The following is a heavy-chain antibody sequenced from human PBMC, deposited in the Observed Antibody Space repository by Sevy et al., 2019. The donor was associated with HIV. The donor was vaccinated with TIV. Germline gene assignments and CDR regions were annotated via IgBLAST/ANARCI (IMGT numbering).Heavy chain of an antibody. J-gene: IGHJ4*02. D-gene: IGHD2-15*01. CDR3: ARVVVVAATDY. CDR1: GFTFSTYW. V-gene: IGHV3-74*01. Sequence: GGSLRLSCAASGFTFSTYWMHWVRQAPGKGLVWVSRINSDGSSTSYADSVKGRFTISRDNAKKTLYLQTNSLRAEDTAIYYCARVVVVAATDYWGQGTLVTVSS. CDR2: INSDGSST.